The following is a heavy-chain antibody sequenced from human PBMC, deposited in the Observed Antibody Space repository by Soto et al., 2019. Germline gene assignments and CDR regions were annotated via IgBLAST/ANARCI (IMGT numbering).Heavy chain of an antibody. CDR2: ISSSSSYI. D-gene: IGHD3-10*01. V-gene: IGHV3-21*01. CDR3: ARVKGRHLLWFGEPPRAFDI. Sequence: GGSLRLSCAASGFTFSSYSMNWVRQAPGKGLEWVSSISSSSSYIYYADSVKGRFTISRDNAKNSLYLQMNSLGAEDTAVYYCARVKGRHLLWFGEPPRAFDIWGQGTMVTVSS. CDR1: GFTFSSYS. J-gene: IGHJ3*02.